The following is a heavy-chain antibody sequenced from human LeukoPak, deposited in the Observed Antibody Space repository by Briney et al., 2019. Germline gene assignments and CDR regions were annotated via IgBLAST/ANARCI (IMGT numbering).Heavy chain of an antibody. V-gene: IGHV4-39*01. CDR3: ARTPIDYDILTGYYVYFDY. Sequence: PSETPSLTCTVSGGSISSSSYYWGWIRQPPGKGLEWIGSIYYSGSTYYNPSLKSRVTISVDTSKNQFSLKLSSVTAADTAVYYCARTPIDYDILTGYYVYFDYWGQGTLVTVSS. J-gene: IGHJ4*02. CDR2: IYYSGST. D-gene: IGHD3-9*01. CDR1: GGSISSSSYY.